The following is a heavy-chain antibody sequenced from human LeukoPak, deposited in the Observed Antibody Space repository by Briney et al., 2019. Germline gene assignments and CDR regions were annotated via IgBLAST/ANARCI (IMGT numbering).Heavy chain of an antibody. J-gene: IGHJ4*02. D-gene: IGHD6-19*01. CDR2: ISTTGSSI. CDR1: GFTFSSYE. V-gene: IGHV3-48*03. Sequence: GGSLRLSCAASGFTFSSYEMNWVRQAPGKGLEWVSYISTTGSSIYYPDSVKGRFTISRDNVKNLLYLQMNSLRAEDTAVYYCARVQRGIAVALDYWGQGTLATVSS. CDR3: ARVQRGIAVALDY.